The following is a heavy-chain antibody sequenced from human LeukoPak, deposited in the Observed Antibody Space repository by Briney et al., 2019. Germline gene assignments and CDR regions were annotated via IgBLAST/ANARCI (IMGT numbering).Heavy chain of an antibody. CDR2: ISAYNGNT. CDR3: ARGDYYGSGRVAFDI. D-gene: IGHD3-10*01. J-gene: IGHJ3*02. V-gene: IGHV1-18*01. Sequence: ASVKVSCKASGYTFTSYGISWVRQAPGQGLEWMGWISAYNGNTNYAQKLQGRVTMTTDTSTSTAYMELRSLRSGDTAVYYCARGDYYGSGRVAFDIWGQGTMVTVSS. CDR1: GYTFTSYG.